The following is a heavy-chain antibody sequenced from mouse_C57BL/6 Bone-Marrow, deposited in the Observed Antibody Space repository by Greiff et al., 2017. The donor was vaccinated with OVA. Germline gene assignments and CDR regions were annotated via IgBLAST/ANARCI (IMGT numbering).Heavy chain of an antibody. CDR1: GFTFTDYY. V-gene: IGHV7-3*01. Sequence: EVKLVESGGGLVQPGGSLSLSCAASGFTFTDYYMSWVRQPPGKALEWLGFIRNKANGYTTEYSASVKGRFTISRDNSQSILYLQMNALRAEDSATYYCARYELFRDYFDYWGQGTTLTVSS. CDR2: IRNKANGYTT. D-gene: IGHD3-3*01. J-gene: IGHJ2*01. CDR3: ARYELFRDYFDY.